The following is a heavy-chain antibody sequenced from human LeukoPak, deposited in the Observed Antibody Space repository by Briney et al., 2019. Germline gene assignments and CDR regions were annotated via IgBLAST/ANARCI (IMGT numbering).Heavy chain of an antibody. CDR1: GGTFSSYA. Sequence: GASVKVSCKASGGTFSSYAISWVRQAPGQGLEWMGGIIPIFGTANYAQQFQGRVTITTDESTSTAYMELSSLRSEDTAVYYCARGPHCGGDCYHYFDYWGQGTLVTVSS. CDR3: ARGPHCGGDCYHYFDY. CDR2: IIPIFGTA. D-gene: IGHD2-21*02. V-gene: IGHV1-69*05. J-gene: IGHJ4*02.